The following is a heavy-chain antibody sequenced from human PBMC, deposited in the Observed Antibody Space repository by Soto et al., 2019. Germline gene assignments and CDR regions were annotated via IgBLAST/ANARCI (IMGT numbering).Heavy chain of an antibody. CDR3: AHALFPLGYYDILTGYSRRHNWFDP. CDR2: IYWDDDK. CDR1: GFSLSTSGVG. V-gene: IGHV2-5*02. Sequence: SGPTLVNPTQTLTLTCTFSGFSLSTSGVGVGWIRQPPGKALEWLALIYWDDDKRYSPSLKSRLTITKDTSKNQVVLTMTNMDPVDTATYYCAHALFPLGYYDILTGYSRRHNWFDPWGQGTLVTVSS. J-gene: IGHJ5*02. D-gene: IGHD3-9*01.